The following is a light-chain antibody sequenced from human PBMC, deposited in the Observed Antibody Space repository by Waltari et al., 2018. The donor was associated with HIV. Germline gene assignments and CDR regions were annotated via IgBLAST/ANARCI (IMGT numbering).Light chain of an antibody. CDR1: SLRRYS. V-gene: IGLV3-19*01. J-gene: IGLJ1*01. Sequence: SSDLTQDPAVSVALGQTVRITCQGDSLRRYSANWYQQKPGQAPVVVMYGKDNRPSGIPDRFSGSSSGKTGYLTITGAQAEDEADYYCDSRDTNDKHHVFGTGTKVTV. CDR2: GKD. CDR3: DSRDTNDKHHV.